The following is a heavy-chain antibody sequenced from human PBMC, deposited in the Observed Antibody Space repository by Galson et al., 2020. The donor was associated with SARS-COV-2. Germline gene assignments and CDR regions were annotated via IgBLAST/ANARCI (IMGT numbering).Heavy chain of an antibody. CDR2: ISGSRTEI. D-gene: IGHD2-8*01. V-gene: IGHV3-11*01. CDR1: GFSFSDYY. CDR3: ATDRRGDCTTKTCYEENFEY. Sequence: GESLKISCAASGFSFSDYYMNWIRQAPGEGLEWLSDISGSRTEIYYADSVKGRFTVSRDNAQNSVFLQMNSLKVEDTAVYYCATDRRGDCTTKTCYEENFEYWGHGILVTVSS. J-gene: IGHJ4*01.